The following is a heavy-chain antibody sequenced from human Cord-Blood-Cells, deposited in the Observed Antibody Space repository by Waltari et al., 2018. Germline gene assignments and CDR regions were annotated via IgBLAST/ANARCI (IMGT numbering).Heavy chain of an antibody. J-gene: IGHJ3*02. CDR1: DFTFSIYT. CDR2: ISSSSSYI. Sequence: EVQLVESGGGLVKPGGSLRPSCAASDFTFSIYTMNWVRQAPGKGLEWVSSISSSSSYIYYADSVKGRFTISRDNAKNSLYLQMNSLRAEDTAVYYCARALVGATAFDIWGQGTMVTVSS. CDR3: ARALVGATAFDI. D-gene: IGHD1-26*01. V-gene: IGHV3-21*01.